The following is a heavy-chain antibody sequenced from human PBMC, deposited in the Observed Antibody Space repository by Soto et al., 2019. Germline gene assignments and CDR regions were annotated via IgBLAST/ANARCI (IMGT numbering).Heavy chain of an antibody. V-gene: IGHV1-69*01. CDR2: IIPIFGTA. CDR3: AKRLAGMVAAAICFDY. D-gene: IGHD2-15*01. CDR1: GGTFSSYA. J-gene: IGHJ4*02. Sequence: QVQLVQSGAEVKKPGSSVKVSCKASGGTFSSYAISWVRQAPGQGLEWMAGIIPIFGTANYAQKFQGRVTITADESTSTAYMELCSLRAEDTAVYYWAKRLAGMVAAAICFDYWGQGSLVTVYS.